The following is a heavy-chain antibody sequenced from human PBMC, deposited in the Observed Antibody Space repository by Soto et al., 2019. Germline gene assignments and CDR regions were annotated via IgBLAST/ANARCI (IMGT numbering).Heavy chain of an antibody. D-gene: IGHD3-9*01. CDR1: GVSITPYF. CDR2: IYASGRT. V-gene: IGHV4-4*07. CDR3: ARHFDVDPSLDHYYFDL. Sequence: LSLTFTVSGVSITPYFWSWIRQPAGEAPEWLGHIYASGRTTYNPSLKSRVTMFVSQTQVSLRLTSVTAADTAVYYCARHFDVDPSLDHYYFDLWGRGALVTVSS. J-gene: IGHJ2*01.